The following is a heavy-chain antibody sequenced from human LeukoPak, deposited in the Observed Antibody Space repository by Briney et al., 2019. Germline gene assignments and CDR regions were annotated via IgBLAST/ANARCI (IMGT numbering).Heavy chain of an antibody. Sequence: SVKVSCKASGYTFTSYGISWVRQAPGQRLEWMGRIIPILGIANYAQKFQGRVTITADKSTSTAYMELSSLRSEDTAVYYCARAHHYDSSGYSFDYWGQGTLVTVSS. CDR3: ARAHHYDSSGYSFDY. CDR2: IIPILGIA. CDR1: GYTFTSYG. V-gene: IGHV1-69*04. D-gene: IGHD3-22*01. J-gene: IGHJ4*02.